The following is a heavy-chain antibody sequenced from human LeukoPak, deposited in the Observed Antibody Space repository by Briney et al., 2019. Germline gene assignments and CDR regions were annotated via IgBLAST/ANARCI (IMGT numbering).Heavy chain of an antibody. CDR1: GYTFTSYG. CDR3: ARAITLFGHGSGRGIFDY. D-gene: IGHD2-15*01. V-gene: IGHV1-18*01. J-gene: IGHJ4*02. Sequence: ASVKVSCKASGYTFTSYGISWVRQAPGQGLEWMGWISAYNGNTNYAQKLQGRVTMTTDTSTSTAYMELRSLRSDDTAVYYCARAITLFGHGSGRGIFDYWGQGTLVTVSS. CDR2: ISAYNGNT.